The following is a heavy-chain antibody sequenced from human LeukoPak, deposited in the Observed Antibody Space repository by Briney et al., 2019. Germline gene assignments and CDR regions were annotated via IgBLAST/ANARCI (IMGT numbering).Heavy chain of an antibody. J-gene: IGHJ5*02. CDR1: GGSFSRYY. Sequence: PSETLSLTCAVYGGSFSRYYWSWIRQPPGKGLEWIGEINHSGSTNYNASLKSRVTISVDTSKNQFSLKLNSVTAADTAVYYCARGDPHITKKGKKKLTGDRRWFDPLGQGTLVTVSS. D-gene: IGHD7-27*01. CDR3: ARGDPHITKKGKKKLTGDRRWFDP. CDR2: INHSGST. V-gene: IGHV4-34*01.